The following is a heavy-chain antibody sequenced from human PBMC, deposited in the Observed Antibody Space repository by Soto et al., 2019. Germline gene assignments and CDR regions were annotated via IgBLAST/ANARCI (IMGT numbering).Heavy chain of an antibody. CDR3: ARGRGLSGSYYAFDY. J-gene: IGHJ4*02. V-gene: IGHV3-48*03. D-gene: IGHD1-26*01. Sequence: EVQLVESGGGLVQPGGSLRLSCAASGFTFSTYEMNWVRQAPGKGLEWVSYVDSRARTIHYADSVKGRFTISRDNARNSLFLQMNILRVEDTDIYYCARGRGLSGSYYAFDYWGQGSLVTVSS. CDR2: VDSRARTI. CDR1: GFTFSTYE.